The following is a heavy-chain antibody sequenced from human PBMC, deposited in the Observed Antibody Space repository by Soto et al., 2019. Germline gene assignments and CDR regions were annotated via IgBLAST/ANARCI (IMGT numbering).Heavy chain of an antibody. CDR2: IYSDGST. V-gene: IGHV3-66*01. CDR3: AKEYDGSGYYPDY. D-gene: IGHD3-22*01. CDR1: GFTVNSNY. J-gene: IGHJ4*02. Sequence: GGSLRLSCAASGFTVNSNYMSWVRQAPGKGLEWVSVIYSDGSTYYADSVKGRFIISRDNSKNTLYLQMSSLRSEDTALYYCAKEYDGSGYYPDYWGQGTLVTVSS.